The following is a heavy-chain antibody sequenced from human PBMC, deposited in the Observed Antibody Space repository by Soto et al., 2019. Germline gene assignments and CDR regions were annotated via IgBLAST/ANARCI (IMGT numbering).Heavy chain of an antibody. Sequence: SETLSLTCAVSGYSISSGYYWGWIRQPPGKGLEWIGRIYTSGSTNYNPSLKSRVTMSVDTSKNQFSLKLSSVTAADTAVYYCARGYCTNGVCYTDYFDYWGQGTLVTVSS. CDR1: GYSISSGYY. V-gene: IGHV4-38-2*01. CDR3: ARGYCTNGVCYTDYFDY. CDR2: IYTSGST. J-gene: IGHJ4*02. D-gene: IGHD2-8*01.